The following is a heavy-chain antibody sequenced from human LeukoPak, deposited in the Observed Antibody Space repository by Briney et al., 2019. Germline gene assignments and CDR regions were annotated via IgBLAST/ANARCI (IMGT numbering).Heavy chain of an antibody. CDR3: ARGRRGYSYGSSEPFDY. J-gene: IGHJ4*02. V-gene: IGHV4-39*07. CDR1: GGSIRSSYYY. Sequence: SETLSLTCTVSGGSIRSSYYYWGWIRQPPGKGLEWIGSIYDSGSTNYNPSLKSRVTISVDTSKNQFSLKLSSVTAADTAVYYCARGRRGYSYGSSEPFDYWGQGTLVTVSS. CDR2: IYDSGST. D-gene: IGHD5-18*01.